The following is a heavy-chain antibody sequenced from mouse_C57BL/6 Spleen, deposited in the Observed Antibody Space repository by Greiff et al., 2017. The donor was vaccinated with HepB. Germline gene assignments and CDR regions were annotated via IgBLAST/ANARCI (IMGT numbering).Heavy chain of an antibody. V-gene: IGHV5-4*01. CDR1: GFTFSIYA. CDR3: ARYSNYVFDY. D-gene: IGHD2-5*01. Sequence: EVQLVESGGGLVKPGGSLKLSCAASGFTFSIYAMSWVRQTPEKRLEWVATISDGGSYTYYPDNVKGRFTISRDNAKNNLYLQMSHLKSEDTAMYYCARYSNYVFDYWGQGTTLTVSS. J-gene: IGHJ2*01. CDR2: ISDGGSYT.